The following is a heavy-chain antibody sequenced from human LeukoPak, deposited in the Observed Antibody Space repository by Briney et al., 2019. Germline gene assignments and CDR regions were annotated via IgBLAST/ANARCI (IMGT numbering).Heavy chain of an antibody. Sequence: GGSLRLSCAASGFTFSSYAMSWVRQAPGKGLEWVAVISYDGSNKYYADSVKGRFTISRDNSKNTLYLQMNSLRAEDTAVYYCAKSRGYDFWSGPILDYWGQGTLVTVSS. CDR1: GFTFSSYA. CDR2: ISYDGSNK. D-gene: IGHD3-3*01. CDR3: AKSRGYDFWSGPILDY. J-gene: IGHJ4*02. V-gene: IGHV3-30*18.